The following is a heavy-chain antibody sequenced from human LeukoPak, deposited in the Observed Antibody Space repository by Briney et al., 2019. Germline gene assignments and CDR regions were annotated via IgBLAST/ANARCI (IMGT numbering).Heavy chain of an antibody. CDR1: GGSFSGYY. CDR2: INHSGST. Sequence: SETLSLTCAVYGGSFSGYYWSWIRQPPGKGLEWIGEINHSGSTNYNPSHKSRVTISVDTSKNQFSLKLSSVTAADTAVYYCARGGKYHRIPPRFDYWGQGTLVTVSS. CDR3: ARGGKYHRIPPRFDY. D-gene: IGHD2-21*01. J-gene: IGHJ4*02. V-gene: IGHV4-34*01.